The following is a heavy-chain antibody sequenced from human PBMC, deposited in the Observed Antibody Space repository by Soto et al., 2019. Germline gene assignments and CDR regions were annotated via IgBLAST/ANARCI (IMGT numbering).Heavy chain of an antibody. CDR1: GFTFSSYG. Sequence: QVQLVESGGGVVQPGRSLRLSCAASGFTFSSYGMHWVRQAPGKGLEWVAVISYVGSNKYYADSVKGRFTISRDNSKNTLYLQMNSLRAEDTAVYYCAKEALGSEHGDYSEYFQHWGQGTLVTVSS. CDR3: AKEALGSEHGDYSEYFQH. V-gene: IGHV3-30*18. CDR2: ISYVGSNK. D-gene: IGHD4-17*01. J-gene: IGHJ1*01.